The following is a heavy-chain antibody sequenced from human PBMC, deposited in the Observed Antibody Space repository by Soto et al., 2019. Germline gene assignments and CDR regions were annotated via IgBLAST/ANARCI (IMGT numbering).Heavy chain of an antibody. D-gene: IGHD3-22*01. CDR3: ARNHSRGYFNWFDP. CDR1: GYRFTTYW. J-gene: IGHJ5*02. Sequence: GEALKISCRVSGYRFTTYWISLVRQMPGKWLEWVGIIYPGDFDTRYSPSCQGQVTISVDKSINPAYLQWTSLKGSDSGIYYCARNHSRGYFNWFDPWGQGTLDNLSS. V-gene: IGHV5-51*01. CDR2: IYPGDFDT.